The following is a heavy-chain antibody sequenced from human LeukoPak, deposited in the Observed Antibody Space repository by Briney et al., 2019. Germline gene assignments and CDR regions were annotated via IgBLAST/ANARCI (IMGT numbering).Heavy chain of an antibody. D-gene: IGHD2-15*01. Sequence: PSETLSLTCTVSGVSISSTNSYWGWIRQSPRTGLEWIGNIYSSGSTYYSPSLKSRVAISIDTSENQFSLKLTSVTAADTAVYYCARKREGPATGIDYWGQGTLVTVSS. J-gene: IGHJ4*02. V-gene: IGHV4-39*07. CDR1: GVSISSTNSY. CDR2: IYSSGST. CDR3: ARKREGPATGIDY.